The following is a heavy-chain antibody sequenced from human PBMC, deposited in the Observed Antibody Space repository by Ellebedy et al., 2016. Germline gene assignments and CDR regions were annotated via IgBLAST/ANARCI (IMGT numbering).Heavy chain of an antibody. Sequence: GGSLRLSCSASGFTFSSYAMHWVRQAPGKGLEYVSAISSNGGSTYYADSVKGRFTISRDNSKNTLYLQMSSLRAEDTAVYYCVKDPSAGDYDFWSGYPPYYYYGMDVWGQGTTVTVSS. CDR1: GFTFSSYA. D-gene: IGHD3-3*01. V-gene: IGHV3-64D*06. CDR3: VKDPSAGDYDFWSGYPPYYYYGMDV. J-gene: IGHJ6*02. CDR2: ISSNGGST.